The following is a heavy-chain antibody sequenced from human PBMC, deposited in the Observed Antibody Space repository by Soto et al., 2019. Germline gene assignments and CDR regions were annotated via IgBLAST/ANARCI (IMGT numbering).Heavy chain of an antibody. D-gene: IGHD1-1*01. CDR1: GFTFTNAW. J-gene: IGHJ3*01. Sequence: EVQLVESGGGLVKPGGSLRLSCAASGFTFTNAWMNWVRQTPGQGLEWVGRIRSKADGGTTDYAAPVKGRSSISREDSENTLFLEMNSLKTDATGVYYCATTTGGTNTFGVWGQGTMVIVSS. V-gene: IGHV3-15*07. CDR2: IRSKADGGTT. CDR3: ATTTGGTNTFGV.